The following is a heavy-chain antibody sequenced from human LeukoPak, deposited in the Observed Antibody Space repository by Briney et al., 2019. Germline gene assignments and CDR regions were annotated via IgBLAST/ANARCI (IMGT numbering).Heavy chain of an antibody. CDR2: TYISGST. J-gene: IGHJ6*02. D-gene: IGHD3-10*01. CDR3: ARDLRYYYGSGSYYPYYGMDV. V-gene: IGHV4-61*02. CDR1: GGSISSGSYY. Sequence: SQTLSLTCTVSGGSISSGSYYWSWIRQPAGKGLEWIGRTYISGSTNYNPSLKSRVTISVDTSKNQFSLKLSSVTAADTAVYYCARDLRYYYGSGSYYPYYGMDVWGQGTTVTVSS.